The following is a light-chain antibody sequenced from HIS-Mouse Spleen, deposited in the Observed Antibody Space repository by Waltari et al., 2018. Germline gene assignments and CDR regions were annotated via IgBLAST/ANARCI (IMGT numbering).Light chain of an antibody. V-gene: IGLV3-10*01. CDR3: YSTDSSGNHRV. J-gene: IGLJ2*01. CDR2: EDS. CDR1: ALPKKY. Sequence: SYELTQPPSVSVSPGQTARITCSGDALPKKYAHWYQQKSGQAPALVIYEDSKRPSGIPERFSGSSSWTMATLTISGAQVGDEADYYCYSTDSSGNHRVFGGGTKLTVL.